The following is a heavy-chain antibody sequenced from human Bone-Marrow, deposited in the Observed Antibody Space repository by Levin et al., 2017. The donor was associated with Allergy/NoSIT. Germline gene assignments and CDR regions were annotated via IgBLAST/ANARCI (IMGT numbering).Heavy chain of an antibody. V-gene: IGHV4-59*13. CDR1: GASITDYY. J-gene: IGHJ4*02. Sequence: SETLSLTCTVSGASITDYYWTWIRQPPGKGLEWIGCIHYSESPTYNPSLRSRVTISVDTSKNQFSLRLISMTTADTAVYYCTRGLVSGSPTDDFWGQGTLVTVSS. D-gene: IGHD3-10*01. CDR3: TRGLVSGSPTDDF. CDR2: IHYSESP.